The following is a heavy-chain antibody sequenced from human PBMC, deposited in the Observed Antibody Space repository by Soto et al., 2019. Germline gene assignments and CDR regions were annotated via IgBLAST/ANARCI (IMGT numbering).Heavy chain of an antibody. V-gene: IGHV3-33*01. CDR1: GFTFSSYG. CDR2: IWYDGSNK. J-gene: IGHJ4*02. CDR3: AREQQQLFDY. Sequence: QVQLVESGGGVVQPGRSLRLSCEASGFTFSSYGMQWVRQAPGKGLEWVAVIWYDGSNKYYADSVKGRFTISRDNSKNTLYLQMNSLRAEDTAVYYCAREQQQLFDYWGQGTLVTVSS. D-gene: IGHD6-13*01.